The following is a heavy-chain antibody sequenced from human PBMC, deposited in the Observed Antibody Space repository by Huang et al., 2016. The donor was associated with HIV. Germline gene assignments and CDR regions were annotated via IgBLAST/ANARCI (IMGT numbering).Heavy chain of an antibody. D-gene: IGHD3-3*01. CDR3: ARGAPDLDSHLDH. V-gene: IGHV1-69*13. CDR2: ILPILGTP. J-gene: IGHJ4*02. CDR1: GGTFNNA. Sequence: QVQLVQSGAGVKKPGSSVKVSCKVSGGTFNNAISWVRQAPGQGLEWMGGILPILGTPNYARKFQGRVTITADESTSIAYMELSSLRSEDTAVYYCARGAPDLDSHLDHWGQGTLVTVSS.